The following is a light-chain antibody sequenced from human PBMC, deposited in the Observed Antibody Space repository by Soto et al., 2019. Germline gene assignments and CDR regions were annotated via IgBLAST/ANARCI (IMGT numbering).Light chain of an antibody. CDR3: QHYDSSQWT. CDR2: GAS. J-gene: IGKJ1*01. CDR1: QSVSSN. V-gene: IGKV3D-15*01. Sequence: ETLMTQSPATLSVSPGESATLSCRASQSVSSNLSWYQQKPGQAPRLLISGASNRATGIPDRFSGSGSGTDFTLTISRLEPEDFAVYYCQHYDSSQWTFGQGTRVEIK.